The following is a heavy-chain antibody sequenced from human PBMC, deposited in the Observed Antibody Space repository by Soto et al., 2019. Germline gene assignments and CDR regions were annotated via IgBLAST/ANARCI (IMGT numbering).Heavy chain of an antibody. J-gene: IGHJ3*02. CDR3: ARRYYDSSGYYSDAFDI. V-gene: IGHV5-51*01. Sequence: PGESLKISCKGSGYSFTSYWIGWVRQMPGKGLEWMGIIYPGDSDTRYSPSFQGQVTISADKSISTAYLQWSSLKASDTATYYCARRYYDSSGYYSDAFDIWGQGTMVTVSS. CDR1: GYSFTSYW. D-gene: IGHD3-22*01. CDR2: IYPGDSDT.